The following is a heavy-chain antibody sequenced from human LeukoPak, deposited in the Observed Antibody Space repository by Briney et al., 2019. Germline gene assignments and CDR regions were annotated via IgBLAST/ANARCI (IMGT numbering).Heavy chain of an antibody. V-gene: IGHV4-39*07. CDR2: FYYHGST. J-gene: IGHJ4*02. Sequence: SETLSLTCTVSGGSIRSNNYYWGWIRQPPGKGLEWIGSFYYHGSTYYNPSLKSRVTISVDTSKNQFSLKLSSVTAADTAVYYCARGGYGDFTDFDYWGQGTLVTVSS. CDR3: ARGGYGDFTDFDY. CDR1: GGSIRSNNYY. D-gene: IGHD4-17*01.